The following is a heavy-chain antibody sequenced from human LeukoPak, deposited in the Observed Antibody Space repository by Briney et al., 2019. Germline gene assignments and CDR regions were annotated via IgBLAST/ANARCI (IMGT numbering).Heavy chain of an antibody. J-gene: IGHJ4*02. CDR1: GYTFTSNY. CDR2: ISPSGGST. Sequence: ASVKVSCKAFGYTFTSNYMHWVRQAPGQGPEWMGVISPSGGSTTYAQKFQGRVTMTRDMSTSTVYMELSSLRSEDTAVYYCAKPYYDFWSGYPGDWGQGTLVTVSS. D-gene: IGHD3-3*01. CDR3: AKPYYDFWSGYPGD. V-gene: IGHV1-46*01.